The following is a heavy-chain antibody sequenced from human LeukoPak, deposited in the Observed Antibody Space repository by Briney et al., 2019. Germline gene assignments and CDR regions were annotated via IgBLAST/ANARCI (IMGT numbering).Heavy chain of an antibody. V-gene: IGHV3-23*01. J-gene: IGHJ4*02. D-gene: IGHD6-6*01. CDR3: AACIAARLMGFGGSGKPHDY. Sequence: GGSLRLSCAASGFTFSSYAISWGRQAPGKGLEWGSAISGSGGSTYYADSAKGRFTISRDNSKNTLYLQMNSLRAEDTAVYYCAACIAARLMGFGGSGKPHDYWGQGTLVTVSS. CDR2: ISGSGGST. CDR1: GFTFSSYA.